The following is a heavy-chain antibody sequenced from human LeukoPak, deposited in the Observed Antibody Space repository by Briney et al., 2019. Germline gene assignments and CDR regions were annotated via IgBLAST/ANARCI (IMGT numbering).Heavy chain of an antibody. Sequence: GGSLRLSCAASGLTFSSYAMSCVRQAPGKGLEWVSAISGSGGSTYYADSVKGRFTISRGNSKNTLYLQMNSLRAEDTAVYYCAKRAAAVPYYFDYWGQGTLVTVSS. D-gene: IGHD6-13*01. CDR1: GLTFSSYA. J-gene: IGHJ4*02. CDR2: ISGSGGST. V-gene: IGHV3-23*01. CDR3: AKRAAAVPYYFDY.